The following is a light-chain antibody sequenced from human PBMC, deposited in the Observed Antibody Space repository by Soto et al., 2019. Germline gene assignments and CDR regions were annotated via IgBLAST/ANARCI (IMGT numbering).Light chain of an antibody. CDR3: QHYNSYSP. Sequence: DIQMTQSPSTLSASVGDRVTITCRASKSISSLLAWYQQKPGKAPKLLIYKASTLESGIPSSFSGSGSGTEFTLTITILQPDDFATYYCQHYNSYSPFGGGTKVEIK. CDR1: KSISSL. V-gene: IGKV1-5*03. CDR2: KAS. J-gene: IGKJ4*02.